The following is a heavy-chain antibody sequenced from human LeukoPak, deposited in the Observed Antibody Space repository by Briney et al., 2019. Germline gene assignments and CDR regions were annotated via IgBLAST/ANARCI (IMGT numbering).Heavy chain of an antibody. D-gene: IGHD3-22*01. Sequence: SETLSLTCTVSGGSISSYYWSWIRQPPGKGLEWIGYIYYSGSTNYNPSLKSRVTISVDTSKNQFSLKLSSVTAADTAVYYCARRVGIVVGPEPGYNWFDHWGQGTLVTVSS. CDR3: ARRVGIVVGPEPGYNWFDH. CDR1: GGSISSYY. J-gene: IGHJ5*02. V-gene: IGHV4-59*08. CDR2: IYYSGST.